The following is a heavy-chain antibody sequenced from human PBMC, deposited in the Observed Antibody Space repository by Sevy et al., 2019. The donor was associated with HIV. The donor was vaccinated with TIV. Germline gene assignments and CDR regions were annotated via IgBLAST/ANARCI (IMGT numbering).Heavy chain of an antibody. CDR3: ASSRTTSFGWD. J-gene: IGHJ4*02. D-gene: IGHD1-26*01. CDR1: GFSFNNYW. CDR2: IRQDGSEK. V-gene: IGHV3-7*01. Sequence: GGSLRLSCAASGFSFNNYWMSWVRQAPGKGLEWVANIRQDGSEKYYVESVKGRFTISRENAKNSLFLQMNSLGAEDTAVYYCASSRTTSFGWDWGQGTLVTVSS.